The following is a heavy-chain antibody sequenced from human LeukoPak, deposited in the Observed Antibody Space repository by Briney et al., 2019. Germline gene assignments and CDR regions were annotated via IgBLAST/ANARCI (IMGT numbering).Heavy chain of an antibody. J-gene: IGHJ4*02. CDR3: STTYYYDSSEGY. V-gene: IGHV3-15*07. CDR1: GFTFSNAW. D-gene: IGHD3-22*01. Sequence: GGSLRLSCAASGFTFSNAWMNWFRQAPGKGLEWVGRIKSKTDGGTTDYAAPVKGRFTISRDDSKNTLYLQMNSLKTEDTAVYYCSTTYYYDSSEGYWGEGTLVSVSS. CDR2: IKSKTDGGTT.